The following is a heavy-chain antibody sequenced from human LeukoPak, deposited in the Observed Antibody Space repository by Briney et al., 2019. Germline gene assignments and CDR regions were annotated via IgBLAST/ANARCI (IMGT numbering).Heavy chain of an antibody. CDR2: ISGSSYYI. Sequence: PGGSLRLSCAASGFTFSSYSMNWVRQAPGKGLEWVSSISGSSYYIYYADSVKGRFTISRDNSKSTLSLQMNSLRADDTAVYYCAKEAGYCTSTSCHTHFDYWGQGTLVTVSS. CDR1: GFTFSSYS. J-gene: IGHJ4*02. CDR3: AKEAGYCTSTSCHTHFDY. V-gene: IGHV3-21*01. D-gene: IGHD2-2*02.